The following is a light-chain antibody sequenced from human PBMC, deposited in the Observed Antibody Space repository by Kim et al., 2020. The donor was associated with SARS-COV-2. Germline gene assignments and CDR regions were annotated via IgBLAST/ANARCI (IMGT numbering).Light chain of an antibody. Sequence: GGRVTITSRASQNLESWLAWYQQRPRQPPKLLIYDASILQSGVPSRFSGNGSGTEFSLTISNLQPDDFATYFCQQYNSYSYAFGQGTKLEI. J-gene: IGKJ2*01. CDR2: DAS. V-gene: IGKV1-5*01. CDR3: QQYNSYSYA. CDR1: QNLESW.